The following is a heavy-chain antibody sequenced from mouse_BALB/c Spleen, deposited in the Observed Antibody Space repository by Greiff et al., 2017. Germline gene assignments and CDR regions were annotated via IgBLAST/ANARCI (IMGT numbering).Heavy chain of an antibody. CDR2: ISSGGGST. CDR1: GFAFSSYD. J-gene: IGHJ4*01. V-gene: IGHV5-12-1*01. CDR3: ARPPLDSSGYFSMDY. D-gene: IGHD3-2*01. Sequence: EVKLMESGGGLVKPGGSLKLSCAASGFAFSSYDMSWVRQTPEKRLEWVAYISSGGGSTYYPDTVKGRFTISRDNAKNTLYLQMSSLKSEDTAMYYCARPPLDSSGYFSMDYWGQGTSVTVSS.